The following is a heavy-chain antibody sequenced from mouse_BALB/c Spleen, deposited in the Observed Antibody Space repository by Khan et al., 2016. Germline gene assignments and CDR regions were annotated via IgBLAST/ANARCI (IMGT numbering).Heavy chain of an antibody. J-gene: IGHJ4*01. CDR2: ISYDGSN. CDR1: GYSITSGYY. CDR3: ARGIGGVDY. V-gene: IGHV3-6*02. Sequence: VQLQESGPGLVKPSQSLSLTCSVTGYSITSGYYWNWIRQFPGNKLEWMGYISYDGSNNYNPSLKNRISITRDTSKNQFFLKLNSVTTEDTATYYRARGIGGVDYWGQGTSVTVSS.